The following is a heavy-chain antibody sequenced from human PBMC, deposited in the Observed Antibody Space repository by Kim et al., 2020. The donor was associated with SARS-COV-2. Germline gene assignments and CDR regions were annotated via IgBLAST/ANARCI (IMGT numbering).Heavy chain of an antibody. CDR3: AREGLTESTAFDY. V-gene: IGHV3-48*02. CDR2: ISPGSHTI. J-gene: IGHJ4*02. Sequence: GGSLRLSCAASGFTFSNFGINWVRQAPGKGLEWVSYISPGSHTIFYGDSVKGRFTISRDNAKNSLFLQLNSLRDEDTAVYYCAREGLTESTAFDYWGQGTLVTVSS. D-gene: IGHD1-20*01. CDR1: GFTFSNFG.